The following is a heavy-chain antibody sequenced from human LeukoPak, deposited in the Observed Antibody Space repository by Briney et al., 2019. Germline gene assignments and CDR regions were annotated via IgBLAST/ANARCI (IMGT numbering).Heavy chain of an antibody. CDR3: AKDFYNSGGRWYDCFDI. D-gene: IGHD2-15*01. CDR1: GYTFSNLG. V-gene: IGHV1-18*01. J-gene: IGHJ3*02. Sequence: ASVKVSCKASGYTFSNLGISWVRQAPGQGLEWMGWISGYNDDTHYAQKFQGRVTMTTDTSTNTAYMDLRSLRSDDTAMYYCAKDFYNSGGRWYDCFDIWGQGTMVTVSS. CDR2: ISGYNDDT.